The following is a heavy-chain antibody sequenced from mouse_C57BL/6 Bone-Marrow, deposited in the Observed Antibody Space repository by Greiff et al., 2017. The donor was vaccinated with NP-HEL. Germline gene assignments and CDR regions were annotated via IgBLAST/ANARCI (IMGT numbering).Heavy chain of an antibody. CDR2: IYPGSGNT. CDR3: ARKEALDYYGSSSLDY. Sequence: VQLQQSGAELVRPGASVKLSCKASGYTFTDYYINWVKQRPGQGLEWIARIYPGSGNTYYNEKFKGKATLTAEKSSSTAYMQLSSLTSEDSAVYFCARKEALDYYGSSSLDYWGQGTTLTVSS. J-gene: IGHJ2*01. V-gene: IGHV1-76*01. CDR1: GYTFTDYY. D-gene: IGHD1-1*01.